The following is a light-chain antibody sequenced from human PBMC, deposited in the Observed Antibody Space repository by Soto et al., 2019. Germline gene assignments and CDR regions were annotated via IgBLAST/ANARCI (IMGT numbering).Light chain of an antibody. CDR2: AAS. CDR3: QQANCFPIP. J-gene: IGKJ5*01. Sequence: DIKMSMSVSTLSASIRDRVTVTCRASQTIGSWLAWHQQKPGRAPKLLIYAASSLQSGVPSRFSGSGSGTDFTLTISSLQPEDFAAYYCQQANCFPIPFGQGTRPAIK. CDR1: QTIGSW. V-gene: IGKV1-12*01.